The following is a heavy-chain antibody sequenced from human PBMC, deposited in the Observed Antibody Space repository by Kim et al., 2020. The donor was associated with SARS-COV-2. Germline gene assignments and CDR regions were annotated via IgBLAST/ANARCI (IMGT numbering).Heavy chain of an antibody. D-gene: IGHD1-20*01. Sequence: SETLSLTCTVSGGSLSSNSWYWVWQPQPTGKGLDWFMSYCYSSNSYHNPYLKSRVSISVYKTKYQLTLTLGSATATDTAYYYCAGHQRCITGWPVAFYY. J-gene: IGHJ6*01. CDR1: GGSLSSNSWY. CDR2: YCYSSNS. V-gene: IGHV4-39*01. CDR3: AGHQRCITGWPVAFYY.